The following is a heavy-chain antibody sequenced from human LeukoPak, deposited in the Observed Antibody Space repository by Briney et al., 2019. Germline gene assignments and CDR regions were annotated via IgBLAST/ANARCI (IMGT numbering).Heavy chain of an antibody. CDR3: AKDKGGSSWYGPFDP. J-gene: IGHJ5*02. V-gene: IGHV3-23*01. Sequence: GGSLRLSCAASGFTFSSYAMSWVRQAPGKGLEWVSAISGSGGSTYYADSVKGRFTISRDNSKNTLCLQMNSLRAEDTAVYYCAKDKGGSSWYGPFDPWGQGTLVTVSS. D-gene: IGHD6-13*01. CDR1: GFTFSSYA. CDR2: ISGSGGST.